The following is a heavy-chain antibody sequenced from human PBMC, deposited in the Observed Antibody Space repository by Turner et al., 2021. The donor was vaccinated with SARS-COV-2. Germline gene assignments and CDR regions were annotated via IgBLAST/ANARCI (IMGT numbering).Heavy chain of an antibody. CDR1: VFTFSTYR. CDR2: IDSSSSNI. J-gene: IGHJ4*02. V-gene: IGHV3-48*01. CDR3: ASPFDY. Sequence: EVHLVESGGGLVQPGGSMRLSCVASVFTFSTYRMNWVRQAPGKGLEWGSYIDSSSSNIYYADSMKGRFTISRDNAKNSLYLQMNRLRADDTAVYYCASPFDYWGQGTLVTVSS.